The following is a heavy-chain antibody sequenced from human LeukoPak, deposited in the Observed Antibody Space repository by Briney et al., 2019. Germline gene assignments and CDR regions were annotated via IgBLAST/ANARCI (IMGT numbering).Heavy chain of an antibody. D-gene: IGHD1-26*01. CDR3: AKDVGATSVPYYFDY. CDR2: ISGSGGST. V-gene: IGHV3-23*01. J-gene: IGHJ4*02. CDR1: GFTFSSYA. Sequence: GGSLRLSCAASGFTFSSYAMSWVRQAPGKGLEWVSAISGSGGSTYYADSVKGRSTISRDNSKNTLYLQMNSLRAEDTAVYYCAKDVGATSVPYYFDYWGQGTLVTVSS.